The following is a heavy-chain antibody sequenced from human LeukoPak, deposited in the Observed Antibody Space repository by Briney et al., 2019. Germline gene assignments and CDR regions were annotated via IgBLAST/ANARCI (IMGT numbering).Heavy chain of an antibody. J-gene: IGHJ5*02. CDR3: ARAYSSSWYFESGWFDP. Sequence: SQTLSLTCAVSGGSISSGGYSWSWIRQTPGKGLEWIGYIYHSGSTYYNPSLKSRVTISVDRSKNQFSLKLSSVTAADTAVYYCARAYSSSWYFESGWFDPWGQGTLVTVSS. D-gene: IGHD6-13*01. CDR1: GGSISSGGYS. CDR2: IYHSGST. V-gene: IGHV4-30-2*01.